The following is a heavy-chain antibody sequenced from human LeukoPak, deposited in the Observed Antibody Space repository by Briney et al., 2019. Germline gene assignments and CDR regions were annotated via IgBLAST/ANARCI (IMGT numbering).Heavy chain of an antibody. CDR2: ISSSSSYI. V-gene: IGHV3-21*01. D-gene: IGHD1-26*01. CDR1: GFTFSGYS. CDR3: ASSGSYRFDY. J-gene: IGHJ4*02. Sequence: PGGSLRLSCAASGFTFSGYSMNWVRQAPGKGLEWVSSISSSSSYIYYADSVKGRFTISRDNAKNSLYLQMDSLRAEDTAVYYCASSGSYRFDYWGQGTLVTVSS.